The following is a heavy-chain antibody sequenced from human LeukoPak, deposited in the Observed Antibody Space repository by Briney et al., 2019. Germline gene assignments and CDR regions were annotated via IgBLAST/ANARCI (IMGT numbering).Heavy chain of an antibody. CDR3: ASPHTYYYDSSGSPPDY. D-gene: IGHD3-22*01. V-gene: IGHV3-21*01. Sequence: GGSLRLSCAASGFTFSSYSMNWVRQAPGKGLEWVSSISSSSSYIYYAYSVKGRFTISRDNAKNSLYLQMNSLRAEDTAVYYCASPHTYYYDSSGSPPDYWGQGTLVTVSS. CDR2: ISSSSSYI. J-gene: IGHJ4*02. CDR1: GFTFSSYS.